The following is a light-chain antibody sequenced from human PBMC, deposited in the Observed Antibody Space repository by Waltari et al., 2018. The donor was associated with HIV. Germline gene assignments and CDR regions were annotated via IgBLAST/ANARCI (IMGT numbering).Light chain of an antibody. V-gene: IGLV2-8*01. CDR3: SSYAGSNNLV. CDR1: SSDVGGYNY. Sequence: QSALTQPPSASGCPGQSVTISCTGTSSDVGGYNYVSWYQQHPGKAPKLMIYEVTKRPSGVPDRFSGSKPGHTASLTVSGLQAEDDADEYCSSYAGSNNLVFGGGTKLTVL. CDR2: EVT. J-gene: IGLJ3*02.